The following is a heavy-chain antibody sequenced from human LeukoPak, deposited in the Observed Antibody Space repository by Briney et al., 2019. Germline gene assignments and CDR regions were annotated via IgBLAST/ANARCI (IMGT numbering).Heavy chain of an antibody. J-gene: IGHJ4*02. D-gene: IGHD5-12*01. CDR1: GYSFPSYW. CDR2: IDPSDSYT. CDR3: ARSYSGYDYLDY. V-gene: IGHV5-10-1*01. Sequence: GESLRISCKGSGYSFPSYWITWVRQMPGKGLEWMGRIDPSDSYTNYSPSFQGHVTISADKSISTAYPQWSSLKASDTAMYYCARSYSGYDYLDYWGQGTLVTVSS.